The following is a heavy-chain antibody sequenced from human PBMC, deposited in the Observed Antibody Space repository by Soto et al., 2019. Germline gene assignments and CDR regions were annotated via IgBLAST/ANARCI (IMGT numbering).Heavy chain of an antibody. V-gene: IGHV4-39*01. CDR1: GGSISSSSYS. D-gene: IGHD3-10*01. Sequence: SETLSLTLTVSGGSISSSSYSWVWIRHPQGKGLEWIGSIYYSGSTYYNPSLKSRVTISVDTSKNQFSLKLSSVTAADTAVYYCARHVPRTTMVRGGGWFDPWGQGTLVTVSS. J-gene: IGHJ5*02. CDR2: IYYSGST. CDR3: ARHVPRTTMVRGGGWFDP.